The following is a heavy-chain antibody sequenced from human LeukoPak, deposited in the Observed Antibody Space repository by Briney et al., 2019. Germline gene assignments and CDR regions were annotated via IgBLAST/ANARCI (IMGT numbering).Heavy chain of an antibody. CDR2: IKQDGSEK. CDR3: ARVRPVGSGWLRPAFDY. V-gene: IGHV3-7*01. J-gene: IGHJ4*02. Sequence: PGGSLRLSCAASGFTFSSYWMSWVRQAPGKGLEWVANIKQDGSEKYYVDSVKGRFTISRDNAKNSLYLQMNSLRAGDTAVYYCARVRPVGSGWLRPAFDYWGQGTLVTVSS. CDR1: GFTFSSYW. D-gene: IGHD6-19*01.